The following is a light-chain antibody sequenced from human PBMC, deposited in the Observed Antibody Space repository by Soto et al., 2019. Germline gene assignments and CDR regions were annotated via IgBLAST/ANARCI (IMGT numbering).Light chain of an antibody. V-gene: IGLV7-46*01. CDR3: LLASSGDRRI. CDR1: TGAVTSGHY. Sequence: QAVVTQEPSLTVSPGGTVSLTCGSSTGAVTSGHYPYWFQQKPGQAPRTLIYDTSKTHSWTPARFSGSLLGDKAALTLSGAQPEDEAEYYCLLASSGDRRIFGGGTKLTVL. J-gene: IGLJ2*01. CDR2: DTS.